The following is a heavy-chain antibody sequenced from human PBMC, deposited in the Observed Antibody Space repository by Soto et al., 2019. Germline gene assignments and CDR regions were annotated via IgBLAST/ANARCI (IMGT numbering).Heavy chain of an antibody. V-gene: IGHV3-30-3*01. CDR1: GFTFSSYA. J-gene: IGHJ3*02. CDR3: AILGDGGSGWGLPPDAFDI. CDR2: ISYDGSNK. Sequence: QVRLVESGGGVVQPGRSLRLSCAASGFTFSSYAMHWVRQAPGKGLEWVAVISYDGSNKYYADSVKGRFTISRDNSKNTLYLQMNSLRAEDTAVYYCAILGDGGSGWGLPPDAFDIWGQGTMVTVSS. D-gene: IGHD6-19*01.